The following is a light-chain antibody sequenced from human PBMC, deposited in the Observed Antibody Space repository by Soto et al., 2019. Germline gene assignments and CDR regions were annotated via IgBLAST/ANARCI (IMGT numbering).Light chain of an antibody. Sequence: EIVLTQSPGTLSLSPGERATLSCRASQSVSSNYLAWYQQKPGQAPRLLIYGASSRATGIPDRFSGSGSGTDFTLIISSLESEDFAVYYCQQYNNWPPITFGQGTKVDIK. CDR1: QSVSSNY. V-gene: IGKV3-20*01. CDR2: GAS. CDR3: QQYNNWPPIT. J-gene: IGKJ1*01.